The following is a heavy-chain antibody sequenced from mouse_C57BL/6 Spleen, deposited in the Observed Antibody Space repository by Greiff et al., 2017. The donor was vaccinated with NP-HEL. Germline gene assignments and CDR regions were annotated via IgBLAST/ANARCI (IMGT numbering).Heavy chain of an antibody. Sequence: VQLQQSGAELVRPGTSVKVSCKASGYAFTNYLIEWVKQRPGQGLEWIGVINPGSGGTNYNEKFKGKATLTADKSSSTAYMKLSSLTSEASAVYFCARGIGYYDMDYWGQGTSVTVSS. J-gene: IGHJ4*01. CDR3: ARGIGYYDMDY. CDR1: GYAFTNYL. CDR2: INPGSGGT. V-gene: IGHV1-54*01.